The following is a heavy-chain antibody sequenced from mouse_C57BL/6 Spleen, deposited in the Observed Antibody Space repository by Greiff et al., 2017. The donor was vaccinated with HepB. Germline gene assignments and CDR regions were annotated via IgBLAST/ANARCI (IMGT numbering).Heavy chain of an antibody. CDR1: GYSITSGYD. CDR3: ARGGGNYPFDY. CDR2: ISYSGST. V-gene: IGHV3-1*01. D-gene: IGHD2-1*01. Sequence: EVQGVESGPGMVKPSQSLSLTCTVTGYSITSGYDWHWIRHFPGNKLEWMGYISYSGSTNYNPSLKSRISITHDTSKNHFFLKLNSVTTEDTATYYCARGGGNYPFDYWGQGTTLTVSS. J-gene: IGHJ2*01.